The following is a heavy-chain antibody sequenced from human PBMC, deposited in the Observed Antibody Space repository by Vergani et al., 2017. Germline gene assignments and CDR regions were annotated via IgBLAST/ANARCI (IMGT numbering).Heavy chain of an antibody. V-gene: IGHV3-9*01. J-gene: IGHJ4*02. CDR1: GFTFDDYA. CDR3: AKDAVGYCNGRSCYSEGGFDY. D-gene: IGHD2-15*01. CDR2: ISWNSGSI. Sequence: VQLVESGGGLVQPGRSLRLSCAASGFTFDDYAMHWVRQAPGKGLEWVSGISWNSGSIGYADSVKGRFTISRDNAKNSLYLQMNSLRPEDTALYYCAKDAVGYCNGRSCYSEGGFDYWGQGTLVTVSS.